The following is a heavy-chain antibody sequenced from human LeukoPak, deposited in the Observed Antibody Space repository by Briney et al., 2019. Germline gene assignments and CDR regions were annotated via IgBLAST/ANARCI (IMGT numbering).Heavy chain of an antibody. CDR2: ITGSGGIT. J-gene: IGHJ4*02. CDR1: GFTFSSFG. V-gene: IGHV3-23*01. D-gene: IGHD1-14*01. CDR3: TTELDVRPNHY. Sequence: GGSLRLSCAASGFTFSSFGMTWVRQAPGKGLEWVSTITGSGGITYYADSVKGRFTISRDNSKNTLYLQMNSLKSEDTAVYYCTTELDVRPNHYWGQGTLVTVSS.